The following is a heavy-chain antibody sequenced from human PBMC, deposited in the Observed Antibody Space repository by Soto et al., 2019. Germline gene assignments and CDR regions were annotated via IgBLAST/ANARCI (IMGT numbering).Heavy chain of an antibody. CDR2: IIPIFGTA. V-gene: IGHV1-69*13. J-gene: IGHJ6*02. CDR3: ARDIGKYSSSSMTRFYGMDV. CDR1: GGTFSSYA. D-gene: IGHD6-6*01. Sequence: GASVKVSCKASGGTFSSYAISWVRQAPGQGLEWMGGIIPIFGTANYAQKFQGRVTITADESTSTAYMELSSLRSEDTAVYYCARDIGKYSSSSMTRFYGMDVWGQGTTVTVSS.